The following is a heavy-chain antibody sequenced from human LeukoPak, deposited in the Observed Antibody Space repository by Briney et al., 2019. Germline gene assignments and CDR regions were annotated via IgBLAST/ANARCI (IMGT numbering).Heavy chain of an antibody. CDR3: AKDDLQWLGTYFDY. D-gene: IGHD6-19*01. CDR2: ISYDGSNK. V-gene: IGHV3-30*18. J-gene: IGHJ4*02. CDR1: GFTFSSYG. Sequence: GGSLRLSCAASGFTFSSYGMHWVRQAPGKGLEWVAVISYDGSNKYYADSVKGRFTISRDNSKNTLYLQMNSLRAEDTAVYYCAKDDLQWLGTYFDYWGQGTLVTVSS.